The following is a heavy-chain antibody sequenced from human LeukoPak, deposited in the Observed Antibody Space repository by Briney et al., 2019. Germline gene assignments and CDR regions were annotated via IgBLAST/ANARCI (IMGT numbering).Heavy chain of an antibody. D-gene: IGHD2-2*03. J-gene: IGHJ6*03. CDR1: GGTFSSYA. V-gene: IGHV1-69*05. CDR2: IIPIFGTA. CDR3: ARALNGYCSSTSCYDFYYYYYMTS. Sequence: SVKVSCKASGGTFSSYAISWVRQAPGQGLEWMGGIIPIFGTANYAQKFQGRVTITTDESTSTAYMELSSLRSEDTAVYYCARALNGYCSSTSCYDFYYYYYMTSGAKGPRSPSP.